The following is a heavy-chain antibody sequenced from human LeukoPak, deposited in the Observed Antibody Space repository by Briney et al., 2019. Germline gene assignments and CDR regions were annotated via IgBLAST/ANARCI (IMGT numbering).Heavy chain of an antibody. Sequence: GASVKVSCKASGGTFSSYAISWVQQAPGQGLEWMGGIIPIFGTANYAQKFQGRVTITTDESTSTAYMELSSLRSEDTAVYYCATEKGGYRYYFDYWGQGTLVTVSS. V-gene: IGHV1-69*05. J-gene: IGHJ4*02. CDR1: GGTFSSYA. CDR3: ATEKGGYRYYFDY. CDR2: IIPIFGTA. D-gene: IGHD6-25*01.